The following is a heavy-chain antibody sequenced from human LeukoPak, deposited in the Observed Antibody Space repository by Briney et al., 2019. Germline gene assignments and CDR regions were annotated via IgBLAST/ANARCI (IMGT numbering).Heavy chain of an antibody. Sequence: GASVKVSCKASGYTFTSYYMHWVRQAPEQGLEWMGIINPSGGSTSYAQKFQGRVTMTRDTSTSTVYMELSSLRSEDTAVYSCARDSENGDHDYWGQGTLVTVSS. CDR3: ARDSENGDHDY. V-gene: IGHV1-46*01. J-gene: IGHJ4*02. D-gene: IGHD4-17*01. CDR1: GYTFTSYY. CDR2: INPSGGST.